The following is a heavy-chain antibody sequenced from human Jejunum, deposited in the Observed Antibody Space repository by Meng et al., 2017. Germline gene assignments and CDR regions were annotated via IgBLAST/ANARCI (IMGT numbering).Heavy chain of an antibody. CDR3: ARYYYDSSAYYEGYYYSGMDV. J-gene: IGHJ6*02. V-gene: IGHV3-48*03. D-gene: IGHD3-22*01. CDR1: GFTLRNYE. Sequence: SLKISCAASGFTLRNYEINWVRQAPGKGLEWISFISSRDTIYYADSVKGRFTISRDNGKNSLYLQMNNLRAEDTAVYYCARYYYDSSAYYEGYYYSGMDVWGQGTTVTVSS. CDR2: ISSRDTI.